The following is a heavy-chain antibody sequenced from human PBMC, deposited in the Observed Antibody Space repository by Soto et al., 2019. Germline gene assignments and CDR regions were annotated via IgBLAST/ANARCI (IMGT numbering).Heavy chain of an antibody. V-gene: IGHV4-59*01. Sequence: SETLSLTCTVSGGSISSYYWSWIRQPPGKGLEWIGYIYYSGNTNYNPSLKSRVTISVDTSKNQFSLKLSSVTAADTAVYYCARVGAAAVEVYYMDVWGKGTTVTVSS. CDR3: ARVGAAAVEVYYMDV. D-gene: IGHD6-13*01. J-gene: IGHJ6*03. CDR1: GGSISSYY. CDR2: IYYSGNT.